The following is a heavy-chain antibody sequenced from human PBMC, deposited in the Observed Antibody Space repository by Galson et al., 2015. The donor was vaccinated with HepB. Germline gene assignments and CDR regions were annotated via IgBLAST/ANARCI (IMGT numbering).Heavy chain of an antibody. Sequence: SVKVSCKASGYTFTSYDINWVRQATGKGLEWMGWMNPNSGNTGYAQKFQGRVTMTRNTAISTAYMELSSLRSEDTAVYYWAREELLYFDWLGYYYGMDVWGQGTTVTVSS. CDR2: MNPNSGNT. CDR1: GYTFTSYD. V-gene: IGHV1-8*01. CDR3: AREELLYFDWLGYYYGMDV. D-gene: IGHD3-9*01. J-gene: IGHJ6*02.